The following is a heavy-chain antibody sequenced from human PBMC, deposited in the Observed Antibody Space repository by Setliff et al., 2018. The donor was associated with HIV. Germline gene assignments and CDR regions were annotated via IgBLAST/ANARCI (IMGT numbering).Heavy chain of an antibody. V-gene: IGHV4-61*02. J-gene: IGHJ4*02. CDR1: GGSISSGSYY. CDR3: ARGPDTAMVIDY. D-gene: IGHD5-18*01. CDR2: IYTSGST. Sequence: PSETLSLTCTVSGGSISSGSYYWNWIRQPAGKGLEWIGRIYTSGSTNYNPSLKSRVTISVDTSKNQFSLKLSSVTAADTAVYYCARGPDTAMVIDYWGQGTLVTVSS.